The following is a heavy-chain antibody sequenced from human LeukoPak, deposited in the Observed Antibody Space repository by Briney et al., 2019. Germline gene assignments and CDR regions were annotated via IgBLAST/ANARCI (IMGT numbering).Heavy chain of an antibody. CDR3: TREDYYYASGR. J-gene: IGHJ4*02. D-gene: IGHD3-10*01. CDR1: GFTFTDHY. V-gene: IGHV3-11*04. CDR2: ISSGGDII. Sequence: KPGGSLRLSCVASGFTFTDHYMSWVRQAPGKGLEWVSYISSGGDIIYYADSVKGRFTISRDNAKNSLFLQMNSLRAEDTAVYYCTREDYYYASGRWAQGTLVTVSS.